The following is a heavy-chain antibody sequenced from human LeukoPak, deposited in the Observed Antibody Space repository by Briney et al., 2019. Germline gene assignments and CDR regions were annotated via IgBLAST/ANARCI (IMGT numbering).Heavy chain of an antibody. D-gene: IGHD3-16*02. Sequence: SVKVSCKASGGTFSSYAISWVRQAPGQGLEWMGGIIPIFGTANYAQKFQGRVIMTRDMSTTTDYMELSSLRSEDTAVYYCARDNSVGDIAWWFDPWGQGTLVTVSS. J-gene: IGHJ5*02. CDR1: GGTFSSYA. CDR2: IIPIFGTA. V-gene: IGHV1-69*05. CDR3: ARDNSVGDIAWWFDP.